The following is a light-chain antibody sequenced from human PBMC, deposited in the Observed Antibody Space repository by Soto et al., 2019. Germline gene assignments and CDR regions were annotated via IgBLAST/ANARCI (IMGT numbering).Light chain of an antibody. Sequence: QSVLTQPPSASGTPGQRVTISCSGGSSNIGSNAVNWYQQLPGTAPKLLIYSNNQRPSGVPDRFSGSKSGTSASLAISGLQSEHEADYYCAAWDDSLNGVVFGGGTKLTVL. CDR2: SNN. CDR1: SSNIGSNA. J-gene: IGLJ2*01. CDR3: AAWDDSLNGVV. V-gene: IGLV1-44*01.